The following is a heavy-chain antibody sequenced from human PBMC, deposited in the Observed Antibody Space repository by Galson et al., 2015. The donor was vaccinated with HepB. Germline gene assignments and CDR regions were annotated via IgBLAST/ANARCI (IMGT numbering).Heavy chain of an antibody. D-gene: IGHD1-26*01. J-gene: IGHJ4*02. CDR2: IRSKAYGGTT. V-gene: IGHV3-49*02. Sequence: GKGLEWVGFIRSKAYGGTTEYAASVKGRFTISRDDSKSIAYLQMNSLKTEDTAVYYCTRGPWELLGVGFDYWGQGTLVTVSS. CDR3: TRGPWELLGVGFDY.